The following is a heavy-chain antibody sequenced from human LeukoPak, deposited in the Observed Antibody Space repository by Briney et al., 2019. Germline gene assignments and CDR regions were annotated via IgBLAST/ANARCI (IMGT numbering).Heavy chain of an antibody. J-gene: IGHJ4*02. CDR2: MNPNSGNT. CDR1: GYTFSSYD. Sequence: ASVKVSCKPSGYTFSSYDINWVRQATGQGLEWMGWMNPNSGNTGYAQNFQGRVTMTRNPSISTAYMELSSLRSEDTAVYYCAREPLDGEGATIFDFWGQGTLVTVSS. CDR3: AREPLDGEGATIFDF. V-gene: IGHV1-8*01. D-gene: IGHD1-26*01.